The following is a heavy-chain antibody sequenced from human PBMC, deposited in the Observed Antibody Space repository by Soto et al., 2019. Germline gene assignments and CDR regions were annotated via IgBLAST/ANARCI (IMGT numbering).Heavy chain of an antibody. V-gene: IGHV3-23*01. J-gene: IGHJ4*02. D-gene: IGHD3-22*01. Sequence: EVQLLESGGGLVQPGGSLGLSCAASGFTFSNYAINWVRQAPGKGLEWVSVISGSGGSTYYADSVKGRFTISRDNSKNTLDLQMNSLRAEDTAVYYCAKGSPVGSYYGSSGFDYWGQGTLVTVSS. CDR2: ISGSGGST. CDR1: GFTFSNYA. CDR3: AKGSPVGSYYGSSGFDY.